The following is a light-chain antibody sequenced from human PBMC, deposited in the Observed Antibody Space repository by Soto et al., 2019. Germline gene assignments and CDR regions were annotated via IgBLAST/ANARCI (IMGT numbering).Light chain of an antibody. CDR3: AAWDDSLDGLV. CDR2: NNN. J-gene: IGLJ1*01. Sequence: QSVLTQPPSVSGTPGLSVTISCSGSSSNIGSNGVNWYQQIPGTAPKLLIYNNNQRPSGGPGRFSGSKSGTSASLAISGLQSKDEADYYCAAWDDSLDGLVFGTGTKLTVL. CDR1: SSNIGSNG. V-gene: IGLV1-44*01.